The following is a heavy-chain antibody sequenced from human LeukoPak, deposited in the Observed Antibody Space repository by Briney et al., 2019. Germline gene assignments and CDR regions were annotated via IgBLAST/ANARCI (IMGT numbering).Heavy chain of an antibody. D-gene: IGHD3-9*01. CDR2: VYHSGAT. V-gene: IGHV4-4*02. Sequence: SETLSLTCAVSGGSISSNNWWTWVRLAPGKGLEWIGEVYHSGATNYNPSLKSRVTISVDTSKNQFSLKLGSVTAADTAVYYCARAGVRYFDWLPLDYWGQGTLVTVSS. J-gene: IGHJ4*02. CDR3: ARAGVRYFDWLPLDY. CDR1: GGSISSNNW.